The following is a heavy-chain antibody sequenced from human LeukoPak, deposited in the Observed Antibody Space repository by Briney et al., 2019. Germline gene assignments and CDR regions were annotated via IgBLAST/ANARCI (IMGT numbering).Heavy chain of an antibody. Sequence: GRSLRLSCAASGFTFSSYAMHWVRQAPGKGLEWVAVISYDGSNKYYADSVKGRFTISRDNSKNTLYLQMNSLRAEDTAVYYCARSNVWFGELIGWGQGTLVTVSS. CDR2: ISYDGSNK. V-gene: IGHV3-30*04. CDR1: GFTFSSYA. J-gene: IGHJ4*02. D-gene: IGHD3-10*01. CDR3: ARSNVWFGELIG.